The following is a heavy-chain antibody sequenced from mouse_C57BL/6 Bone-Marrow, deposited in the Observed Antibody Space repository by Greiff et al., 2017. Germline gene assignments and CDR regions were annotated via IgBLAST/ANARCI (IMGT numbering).Heavy chain of an antibody. Sequence: VQLQQPGAELVKPGASVKMSCKASGYTFTSYWITWVKQRPGQGLEWIGDIYPGSGSTNYNEKFKSKATLTVDTSSSTAYMQLSSLTSEDSAVYYCARYGYYNWYCDVWGTGTTVTVSS. D-gene: IGHD2-3*01. CDR1: GYTFTSYW. CDR2: IYPGSGST. CDR3: ARYGYYNWYCDV. J-gene: IGHJ1*03. V-gene: IGHV1-55*01.